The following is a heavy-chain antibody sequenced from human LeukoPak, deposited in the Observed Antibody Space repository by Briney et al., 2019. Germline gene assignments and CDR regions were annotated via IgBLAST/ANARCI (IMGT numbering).Heavy chain of an antibody. CDR1: GYTFTSYY. Sequence: ASVKVSCKASGYTFTSYYMHWVRQASGQGLEWMGIINPSGGSTSYAQKFQGRVTMTRDTSTSTVYMELSSLRSEDTAVYYCARDDSSGLNSRAGAFDIWGQGTMVTVSS. J-gene: IGHJ3*02. D-gene: IGHD3-22*01. V-gene: IGHV1-46*03. CDR3: ARDDSSGLNSRAGAFDI. CDR2: INPSGGST.